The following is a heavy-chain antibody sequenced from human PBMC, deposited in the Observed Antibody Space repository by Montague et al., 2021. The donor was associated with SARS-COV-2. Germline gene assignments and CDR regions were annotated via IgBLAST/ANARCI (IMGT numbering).Heavy chain of an antibody. CDR3: SRISCDILTGYSYGMDV. Sequence: PALVKPTQTLTLTCTFSGFSLSTSGMCVSWIRQPPGKALEWLALIDWDDDKYYSTSLKTRLTISKDTSKNQVVLTMTNMDPVDTATYYCSRISCDILTGYSYGMDVWGQGTTVTVSS. D-gene: IGHD3-9*01. V-gene: IGHV2-70*01. CDR1: GFSLSTSGMC. CDR2: IDWDDDK. J-gene: IGHJ6*02.